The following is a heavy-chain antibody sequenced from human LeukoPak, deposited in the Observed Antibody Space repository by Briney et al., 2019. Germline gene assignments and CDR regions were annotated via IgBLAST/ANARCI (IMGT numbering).Heavy chain of an antibody. CDR2: IYPGDSDT. J-gene: IGHJ5*02. CDR3: ARQRFTMRAYAGNWFDP. CDR1: GYSFTSYW. V-gene: IGHV5-51*01. Sequence: GESLKISCKGSGYSFTSYWIGWVRQMPGKGLEWMGIIYPGDSDTRYSPSFQGRVTISADRSISTAYLQWSSLKASDTAMYYCARQRFTMRAYAGNWFDPWGQGTLVTVSS. D-gene: IGHD3-10*01.